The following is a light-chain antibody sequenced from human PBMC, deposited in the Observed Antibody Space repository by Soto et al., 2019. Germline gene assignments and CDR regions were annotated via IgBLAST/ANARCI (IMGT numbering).Light chain of an antibody. CDR1: LGICNY. CDR2: SAS. Sequence: DVLMHQPTTSVSASVGDRVTFTCRASLGICNYLPCDQQKPGKVPNLLIYSASTLRSGVPSRFSVSGSGTEFSLSFSSLQADDFATDSCQQYSSHSTFGQGTKVDI. V-gene: IGKV1-27*01. CDR3: QQYSSHST. J-gene: IGKJ1*01.